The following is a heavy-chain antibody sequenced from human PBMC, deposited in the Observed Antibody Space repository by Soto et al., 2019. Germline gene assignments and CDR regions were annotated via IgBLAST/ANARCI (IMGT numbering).Heavy chain of an antibody. D-gene: IGHD4-4*01. CDR3: ARQITTPTRYYYYGMDV. Sequence: QVQLVQSGAEVKKPGSSVKVSCKASGGTFSSYAISWVRQAPGQGLEWMGGIIPIFGTANYAQKFQGRVTITADESTSTAYRELSSLRSEDTAVYYCARQITTPTRYYYYGMDVWGQGTTVTVSS. CDR1: GGTFSSYA. J-gene: IGHJ6*02. V-gene: IGHV1-69*01. CDR2: IIPIFGTA.